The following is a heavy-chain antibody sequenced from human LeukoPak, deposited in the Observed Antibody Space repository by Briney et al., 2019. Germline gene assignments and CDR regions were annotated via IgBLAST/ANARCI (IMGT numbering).Heavy chain of an antibody. CDR3: TTPEPRDDSSGYSVNDALDI. D-gene: IGHD3-22*01. CDR1: GFTFTNAW. V-gene: IGHV3-15*01. J-gene: IGHJ3*02. CDR2: IQSKSDGGTT. Sequence: GGSLRLSCAASGFTFTNAWMSWVRQVPGKGLEWVGRIQSKSDGGTTEYAAPVKGRFTISRDDSKNTLYLQMNSLKIEDTGVYYCTTPEPRDDSSGYSVNDALDIWGQGTMVTVSS.